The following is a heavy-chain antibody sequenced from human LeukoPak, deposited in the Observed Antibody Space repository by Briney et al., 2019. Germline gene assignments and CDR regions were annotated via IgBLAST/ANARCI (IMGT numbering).Heavy chain of an antibody. Sequence: PSQTLSLTCTVSGGSISSGGYYWNWIRQHPGKGLEWIGYIYYSGSTYYNPSLKSRVTISVDTSKNRFSLKLTSVTAADTAVYYCAREGGPYRPLDYSGQGTLVTVPS. V-gene: IGHV4-31*03. J-gene: IGHJ4*02. CDR2: IYYSGST. CDR3: AREGGPYRPLDY. CDR1: GGSISSGGYY.